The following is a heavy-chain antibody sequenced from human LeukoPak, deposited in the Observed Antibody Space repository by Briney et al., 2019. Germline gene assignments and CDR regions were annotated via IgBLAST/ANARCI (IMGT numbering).Heavy chain of an antibody. D-gene: IGHD1-26*01. CDR1: GFTFSSYA. V-gene: IGHV3-30-3*01. CDR2: ISYDGSNK. J-gene: IGHJ3*02. CDR3: ARVGRKWELLEGAFDI. Sequence: GRSLRLSCAASGFTFSSYAMHWVRQAPGKGLEWVAVISYDGSNKYYADSVKGRFTISRDNSKNTLYLQMNSLRAEDTAVYYCARVGRKWELLEGAFDIWGQGTMVTVSS.